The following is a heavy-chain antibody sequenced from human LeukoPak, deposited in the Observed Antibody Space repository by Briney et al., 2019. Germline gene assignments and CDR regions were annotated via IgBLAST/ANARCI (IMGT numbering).Heavy chain of an antibody. J-gene: IGHJ4*02. CDR3: ARWTGVIDS. V-gene: IGHV3-7*01. CDR2: IKQDGSLE. Sequence: PGRSLRLSCVASGFTFEKYWMHWVRHAPGKGPEWVANIKQDGSLEHYMDSVKGRFTISRDNAKNSLILQMDSLRAEDTAVYYCARWTGVIDSWGQGTLVTVSS. D-gene: IGHD2-21*01. CDR1: GFTFEKYW.